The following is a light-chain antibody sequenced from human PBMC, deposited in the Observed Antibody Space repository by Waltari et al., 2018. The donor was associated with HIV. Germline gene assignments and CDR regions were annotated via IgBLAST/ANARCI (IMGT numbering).Light chain of an antibody. Sequence: QSVLTQPPSASGTPGQRVTISCSGSSSNIGSNTVNWYQKFPGTAPKLLIYSNNQRPSGVPDGCSGSKSGTSDSLAISGLQSDVEAAFYCAAWDDSLNGVVFGGGTKLTVL. V-gene: IGLV1-44*01. J-gene: IGLJ3*02. CDR3: AAWDDSLNGVV. CDR1: SSNIGSNT. CDR2: SNN.